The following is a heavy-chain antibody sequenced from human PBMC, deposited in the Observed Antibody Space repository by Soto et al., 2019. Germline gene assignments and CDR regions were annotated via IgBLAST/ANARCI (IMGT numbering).Heavy chain of an antibody. CDR3: ATGITFGGVLNGMDV. V-gene: IGHV1-18*01. Sequence: QVQLVQSGAEVKKPGASVKVSCKASGYTFTSYVITWVRQAPGQGLEWMGWINTDNGKTYYAQKLQGRVTMTTDTSTSTAYMELRSLRSDDTAVYYCATGITFGGVLNGMDVWGQGTTVTVSS. CDR2: INTDNGKT. CDR1: GYTFTSYV. D-gene: IGHD3-16*01. J-gene: IGHJ6*02.